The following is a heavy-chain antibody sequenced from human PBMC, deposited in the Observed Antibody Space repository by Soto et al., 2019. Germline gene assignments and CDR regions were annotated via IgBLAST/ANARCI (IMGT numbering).Heavy chain of an antibody. V-gene: IGHV3-9*01. CDR1: VFTFDDYA. J-gene: IGHJ6*02. CDR3: AKGLAYCGGDCYYPYYGMDV. CDR2: ISWNSGSI. D-gene: IGHD2-21*02. Sequence: SLRLSCASSVFTFDDYAMHCVRQSPGKCLEWVSGISWNSGSIGYADSVKGRFTISRDNAKNSLYLQMNSLRAEDTALYYCAKGLAYCGGDCYYPYYGMDVWGQGTTVTVSS.